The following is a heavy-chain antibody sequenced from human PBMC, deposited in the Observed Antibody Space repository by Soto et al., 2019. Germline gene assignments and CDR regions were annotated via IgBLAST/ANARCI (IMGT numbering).Heavy chain of an antibody. CDR1: GGTFSSYT. V-gene: IGHV1-69*02. Sequence: QVQLVQSGAEVKKPGSSVKVSCKASGGTFSSYTISWVRQATGQGLEWMGRIIPILGIAKYAQKFQGRVTITADKSTSTAYMELSSLRSEDTAVYYCAHGRWEESRVGHRGWFDPWGQGTLVTVSS. CDR3: AHGRWEESRVGHRGWFDP. J-gene: IGHJ5*02. D-gene: IGHD1-26*01. CDR2: IIPILGIA.